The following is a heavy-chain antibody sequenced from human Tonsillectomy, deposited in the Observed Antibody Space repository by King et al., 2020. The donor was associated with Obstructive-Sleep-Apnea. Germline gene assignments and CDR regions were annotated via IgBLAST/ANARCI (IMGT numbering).Heavy chain of an antibody. CDR2: IYYSGST. J-gene: IGHJ5*02. CDR3: ARPADSGKFDP. D-gene: IGHD3-10*01. V-gene: IGHV4-39*01. CDR1: GGSISSSSYY. Sequence: QLQESGPGLVKPSETLSLTCTVSGGSISSSSYYWGWIRQPPGKGLEWIGRIYYSGSTYYNPSLKSRVTISVDTSKNQFSLKLSSVTAADTAVYYCARPADSGKFDPWGQGTLVTVSS.